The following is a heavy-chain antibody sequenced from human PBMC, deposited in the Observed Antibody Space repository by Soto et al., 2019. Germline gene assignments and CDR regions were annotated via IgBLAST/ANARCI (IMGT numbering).Heavy chain of an antibody. Sequence: QVQLVESGGGVVQPGRSLRLSCGASGFTFNNYGMHWVRQAPGKGLEWVAVIWYDGTNRYYGDFVKGRFTISRDNSKNTVYLQMNSLRAEDTAFYYCARVHDSGLTNAVLRGDYYYDMDVWGQGTTVTVSS. D-gene: IGHD3-10*01. CDR1: GFTFNNYG. V-gene: IGHV3-33*01. CDR2: IWYDGTNR. CDR3: ARVHDSGLTNAVLRGDYYYDMDV. J-gene: IGHJ6*02.